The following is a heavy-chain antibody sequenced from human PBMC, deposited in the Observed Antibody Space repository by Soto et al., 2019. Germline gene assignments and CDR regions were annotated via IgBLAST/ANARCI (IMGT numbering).Heavy chain of an antibody. D-gene: IGHD2-15*01. Sequence: QVQLQESGPGLVKPSGTLSLTCAVSGGSISSDNWWSWVRQPPGKGLEYMGEIDHTGATFYNPSLRSQINLSPHKTNNQSSLRLTSVTAATTAVFYCAKNTCYGARSETAFHIWGQGTTVTVSP. J-gene: IGHJ3*02. V-gene: IGHV4-4*02. CDR2: IDHTGAT. CDR3: AKNTCYGARSETAFHI. CDR1: GGSISSDNW.